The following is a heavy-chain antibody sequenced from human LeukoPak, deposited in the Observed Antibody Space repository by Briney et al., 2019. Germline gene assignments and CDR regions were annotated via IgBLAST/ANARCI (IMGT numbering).Heavy chain of an antibody. V-gene: IGHV4-39*07. J-gene: IGHJ4*02. CDR2: IYYSGST. CDR1: GGSISSGSYY. CDR3: ASLHGSGSYYPSDY. Sequence: SETLSLTCTVSGGSISSGSYYWSWIRQPPGKGLEWIGTIYYSGSTYYTPSLKSRVTISVDTSKNQFSLKLTSVTAADTAVYYCASLHGSGSYYPSDYWGQGTLVTVSS. D-gene: IGHD3-10*01.